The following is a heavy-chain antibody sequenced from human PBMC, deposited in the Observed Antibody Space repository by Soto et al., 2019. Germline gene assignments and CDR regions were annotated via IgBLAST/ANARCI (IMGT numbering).Heavy chain of an antibody. CDR1: GFTFSSYS. CDR2: ISSSSSYI. D-gene: IGHD3-16*01. CDR3: TRVLGATRPAFDI. J-gene: IGHJ3*02. Sequence: EVQLVESGGGLVKPGGSLRLSCAASGFTFSSYSMNWVRQAPGKGLEWVSSISSSSSYIYYADSVKGRFTISRDNAKNSLYLQMNCLRAEDTAVYYCTRVLGATRPAFDIWGQGTMVTVSS. V-gene: IGHV3-21*01.